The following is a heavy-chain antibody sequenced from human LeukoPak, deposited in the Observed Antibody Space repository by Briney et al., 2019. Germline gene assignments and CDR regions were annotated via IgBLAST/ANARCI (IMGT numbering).Heavy chain of an antibody. J-gene: IGHJ4*02. Sequence: GGSLRLSCAVSVFTFSSYWMSWFRQAPGKGLEWVANINQDGSQKFSVDSVKGRFTISRDNAKNSLSLQMNSLRVEDTAVYYCARDWFDGDYDRFDYWGQGTLVTVSS. V-gene: IGHV3-7*03. CDR3: ARDWFDGDYDRFDY. CDR2: INQDGSQK. CDR1: VFTFSSYW. D-gene: IGHD4-17*01.